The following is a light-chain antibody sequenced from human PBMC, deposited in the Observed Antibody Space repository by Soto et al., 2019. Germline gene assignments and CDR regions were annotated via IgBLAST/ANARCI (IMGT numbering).Light chain of an antibody. J-gene: IGKJ1*01. Sequence: DIVMTQSPLSLPVTPGEPASISCRSSQSLLHSNGYNFLDWYLQKPGQSPQLLIYLGSNRASGVPDRFSGSGSGTDFTLTISRVEAEDVGVYYCMQALQIPPTFGLGTKVDI. CDR1: QSLLHSNGYNF. V-gene: IGKV2-28*01. CDR2: LGS. CDR3: MQALQIPPT.